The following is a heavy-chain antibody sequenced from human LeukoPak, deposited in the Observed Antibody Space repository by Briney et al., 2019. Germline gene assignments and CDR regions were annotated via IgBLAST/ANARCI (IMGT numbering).Heavy chain of an antibody. D-gene: IGHD3-10*01. CDR3: ARVVTMVRGVITQTNWFDP. CDR1: GFTVSSNY. Sequence: YPGGSLRLSCAASGFTVSSNYMSWVRQAPGKGLEWVPVIYSGGSTYYADSVKGRFTISRDNSKNTLYLQMNSLRAEDTAVYYCARVVTMVRGVITQTNWFDPWGQGTLVTVSS. CDR2: IYSGGST. J-gene: IGHJ5*02. V-gene: IGHV3-66*01.